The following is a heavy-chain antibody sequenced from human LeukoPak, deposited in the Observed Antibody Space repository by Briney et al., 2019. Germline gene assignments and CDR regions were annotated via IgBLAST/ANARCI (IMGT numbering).Heavy chain of an antibody. CDR2: IYYRGST. CDR1: GGSISSSTYY. CDR3: ARAQSTIILGYFDY. D-gene: IGHD3-22*01. Sequence: SETLSLTCTVSGGSISSSTYYWGWIRQPPGKGLEWIGNIYYRGSTYYNPSLKSRVTISVDTSKNQFSLKLSSLTAADTAVYYCARAQSTIILGYFDYWGQGTLVTVSS. V-gene: IGHV4-39*07. J-gene: IGHJ4*02.